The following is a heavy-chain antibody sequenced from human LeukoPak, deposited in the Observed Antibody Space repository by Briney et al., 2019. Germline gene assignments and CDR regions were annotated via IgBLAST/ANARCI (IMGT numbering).Heavy chain of an antibody. CDR3: ARVYGAGYDFRGAFDI. CDR1: GGSISSGNYY. V-gene: IGHV4-61*02. CDR2: IYASGST. J-gene: IGHJ3*02. Sequence: SETLSLTCTVSGGSISSGNYYWSWIRQPAGKGLEWIGRIYASGSTKYNPSLKSRVTISVDTSKNQFSLKLSSVTATDTAVYYCARVYGAGYDFRGAFDIWGQGTMVTVSS. D-gene: IGHD5-12*01.